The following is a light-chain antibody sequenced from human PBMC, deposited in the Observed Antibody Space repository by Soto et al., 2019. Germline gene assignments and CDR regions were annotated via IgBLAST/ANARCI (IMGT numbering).Light chain of an antibody. V-gene: IGLV2-11*01. CDR3: CSYAGSYTGV. CDR2: AVN. Sequence: QSVLTQPRSVSGSPGQSVTISCTGTSSDVGDYNYVSWYQQHPGKAPKLLIYAVNMRRSGVPDRFSGSKSGNTASLTISGLQAEDEADYSCCSYAGSYTGVFGGGTQLTVL. J-gene: IGLJ3*02. CDR1: SSDVGDYNY.